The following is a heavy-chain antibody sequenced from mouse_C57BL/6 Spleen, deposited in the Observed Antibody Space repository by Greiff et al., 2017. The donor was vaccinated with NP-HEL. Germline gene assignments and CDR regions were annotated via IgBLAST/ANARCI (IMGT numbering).Heavy chain of an antibody. V-gene: IGHV1-80*01. CDR1: GYAFNSYW. CDR3: ARSDSSGYGFAY. CDR2: IYPGDGDA. D-gene: IGHD3-2*02. J-gene: IGHJ3*01. Sequence: QVQLKESGAELVKPGASVKISCKASGYAFNSYWMNWVKQRPGKGLEWIGQIYPGDGDANYNGKFKGKATLTADKSSSTAYMQLSSLTSEDSAVYFCARSDSSGYGFAYWGQGTLVTVSA.